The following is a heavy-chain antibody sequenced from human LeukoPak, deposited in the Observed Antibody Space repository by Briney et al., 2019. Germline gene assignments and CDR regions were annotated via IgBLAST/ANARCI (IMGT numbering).Heavy chain of an antibody. V-gene: IGHV4-38-2*02. J-gene: IGHJ6*02. D-gene: IGHD3-22*01. CDR2: IYHSGST. CDR3: ASPYRRTYYYDSSVRGMDV. CDR1: GYSISSGYY. Sequence: PSETLSLTCTVSGYSISSGYYWGWIRQPPGKGLEWIGSIYHSGSTYYNPSLKSRVTISVDTSKNQFSLKLSSVTAADTAVYYCASPYRRTYYYDSSVRGMDVWGQGTTVTVSS.